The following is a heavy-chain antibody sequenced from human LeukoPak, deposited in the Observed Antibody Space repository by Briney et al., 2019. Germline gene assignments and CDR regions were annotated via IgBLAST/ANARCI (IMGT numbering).Heavy chain of an antibody. CDR1: GFTFSSYG. J-gene: IGHJ4*02. Sequence: GGSLRLSCAASGFTFSSYGMHWVRQAPGKGLEWVAVISYDGSNKYYADSVKGRFTISRDNSKNTLYLQMNSLRAEDTAVYYCAKDSSSSFDYWGQGTLVTVSS. CDR3: AKDSSSSFDY. D-gene: IGHD6-6*01. CDR2: ISYDGSNK. V-gene: IGHV3-30*18.